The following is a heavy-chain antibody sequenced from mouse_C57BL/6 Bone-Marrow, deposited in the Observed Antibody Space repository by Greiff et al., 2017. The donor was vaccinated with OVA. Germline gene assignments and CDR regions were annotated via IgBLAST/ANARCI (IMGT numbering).Heavy chain of an antibody. J-gene: IGHJ2*01. CDR3: VRQGDYYGSSSYFDY. CDR2: IRSKSNNYAT. V-gene: IGHV10-1*01. Sequence: DVKLVESGGGLVQPKGSLKLSCAASGFSFNTYAMNWVRQAPGKGLEWVARIRSKSNNYATYHADSVKDRFTISRDDSESMLYLQMNNLKTEDTAMYYCVRQGDYYGSSSYFDYWGQGTTLTVSA. CDR1: GFSFNTYA. D-gene: IGHD1-1*01.